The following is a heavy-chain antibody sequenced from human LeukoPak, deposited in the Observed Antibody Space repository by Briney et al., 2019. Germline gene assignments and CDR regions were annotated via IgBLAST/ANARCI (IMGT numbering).Heavy chain of an antibody. CDR1: GGSFSGYY. CDR2: INHSGST. D-gene: IGHD5-18*01. CDR3: ARTTEGGYTYGYFYYYYMDV. V-gene: IGHV4-34*01. J-gene: IGHJ6*03. Sequence: TSETLSLTCAVYGGSFSGYYWSWIRQPPGKGLEWIGEINHSGSTNYNPSLKSRVTISVDTSKNQFSLKLTSVTAADTAVYYCARTTEGGYTYGYFYYYYMDVWGKGTTVTISS.